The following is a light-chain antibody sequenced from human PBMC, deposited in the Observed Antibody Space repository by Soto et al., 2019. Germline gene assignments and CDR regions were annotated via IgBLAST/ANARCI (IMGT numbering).Light chain of an antibody. CDR1: QSVSRY. CDR3: QQRTTWLGT. V-gene: IGKV3-11*01. Sequence: EIVLTQSPVTLSLSPGERANLSCRASQSVSRYLAWYQQKPGQAPRLLIYDTSIRATGIPARFSGSGSGTDFTLTINSLEPEDFAIYYCQQRTTWLGTFGQGTNVEIK. J-gene: IGKJ1*01. CDR2: DTS.